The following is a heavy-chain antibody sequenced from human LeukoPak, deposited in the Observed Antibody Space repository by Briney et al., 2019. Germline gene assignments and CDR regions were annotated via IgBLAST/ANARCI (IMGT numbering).Heavy chain of an antibody. CDR2: IYYSGST. Sequence: PSETLSLTCTVSGGSISSYYWGWIRQPPGKGLEWIGSIYYSGSTYYNPSLKSRVTISVDTSKNQFSLKLSSVTAADTAVYYCARGDFIVATDFDYWGQGTLVTVSS. J-gene: IGHJ4*02. V-gene: IGHV4-39*07. D-gene: IGHD5-12*01. CDR3: ARGDFIVATDFDY. CDR1: GGSISSYY.